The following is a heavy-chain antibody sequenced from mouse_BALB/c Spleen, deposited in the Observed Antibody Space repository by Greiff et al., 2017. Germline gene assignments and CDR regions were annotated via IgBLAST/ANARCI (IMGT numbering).Heavy chain of an antibody. CDR2: IYPGNSDT. V-gene: IGHV1-5*01. CDR1: GYTFTSYW. D-gene: IGHD1-1*01. J-gene: IGHJ2*01. CDR3: LTTVVATYYFDY. Sequence: EVQLQQSGTVLARPGASVKMSCKASGYTFTSYWMHWVKQRPGQGLEWIGAIYPGNSDTSYNQKFKGKAKLTAVTSTSTAYMELSSLTNEDSAVYYCLTTVVATYYFDYWGQGTTLTVSS.